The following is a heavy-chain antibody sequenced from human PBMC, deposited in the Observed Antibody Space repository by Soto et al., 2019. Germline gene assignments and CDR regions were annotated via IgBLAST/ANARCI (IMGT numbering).Heavy chain of an antibody. CDR3: ARDRTRYNWFDP. CDR1: GYTFTSYA. J-gene: IGHJ5*02. Sequence: ASVKVSCKASGYTFTSYAMHWVRQAPGQRLEWMGWINAGNGNTKYSQKFQGRVTITRDTSASTAYMELSSLRSEDTAVYYCARDRTRYNWFDPWGQGTLVTVSS. V-gene: IGHV1-3*01. CDR2: INAGNGNT.